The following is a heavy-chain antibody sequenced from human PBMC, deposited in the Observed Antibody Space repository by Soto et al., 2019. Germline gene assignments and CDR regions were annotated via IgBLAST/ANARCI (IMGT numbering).Heavy chain of an antibody. V-gene: IGHV3-23*01. CDR2: ISGSGGST. CDR1: GFTFSSYA. D-gene: IGHD1-7*01. J-gene: IGHJ4*02. CDR3: AKNEIAGTLYYFDS. Sequence: PGGSLRLSCAASGFTFSSYAMSWVRQTPGKGLEWVSAISGSGGSTYYADSVKGRFTISRDNSKNTLYLQMNSLRAEDTAVYYCAKNEIAGTLYYFDSWGQGTLVTVSS.